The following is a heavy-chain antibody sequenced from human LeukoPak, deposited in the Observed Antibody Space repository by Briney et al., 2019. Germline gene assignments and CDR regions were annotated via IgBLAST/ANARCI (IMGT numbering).Heavy chain of an antibody. CDR3: ARDSGPFGSGYQTNFDY. D-gene: IGHD3-22*01. Sequence: SETLSLTCTVSGGSISSSDSFWGWIRQPPGKGLEWVGGVHSRGSTYYSPPLKSRVTTSIDTSKNQFSLKLTSVTAADTAVYYCARDSGPFGSGYQTNFDYWGQGTLVTVSS. CDR1: GGSISSSDSF. CDR2: VHSRGST. J-gene: IGHJ4*02. V-gene: IGHV4-39*07.